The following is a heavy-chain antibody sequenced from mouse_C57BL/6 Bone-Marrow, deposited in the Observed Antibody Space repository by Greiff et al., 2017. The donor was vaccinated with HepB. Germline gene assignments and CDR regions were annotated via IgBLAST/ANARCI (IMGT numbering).Heavy chain of an antibody. CDR3: ARDRPVGREAYAMGY. J-gene: IGHJ4*01. Sequence: EVMLVESGGGLVKPGGSLKLSCAASGFTFSSYAMSWVRQTPEKRLEWVATISDGGSYTYYPDNVKGRFTISRDNAKNNLYLQMSHLKSEDTAMYYCARDRPVGREAYAMGYWGQGASVTVSS. D-gene: IGHD4-1*01. V-gene: IGHV5-4*01. CDR1: GFTFSSYA. CDR2: ISDGGSYT.